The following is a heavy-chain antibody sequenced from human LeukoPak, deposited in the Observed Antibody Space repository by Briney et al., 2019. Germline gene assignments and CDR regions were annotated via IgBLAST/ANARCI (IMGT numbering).Heavy chain of an antibody. Sequence: SQALSLTCTVSGGSISSGDYYWSWIRQPPGKGLEWIGYIYYSGSTYYNPSLKSRVTISVDTSKNQFSLKLSSVTAADTAVYYCARGGYGGYYYYMDGLGKGTTVTVSS. CDR2: IYYSGST. V-gene: IGHV4-30-4*08. CDR3: ARGGYGGYYYYMDG. D-gene: IGHD5-18*01. CDR1: GGSISSGDYY. J-gene: IGHJ6*03.